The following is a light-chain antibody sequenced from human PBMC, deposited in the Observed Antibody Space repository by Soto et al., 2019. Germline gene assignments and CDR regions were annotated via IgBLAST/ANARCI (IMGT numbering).Light chain of an antibody. V-gene: IGLV1-40*01. Sequence: QSVLTQPPSVSGAPGQRVTISCTGSSSNIGAGRDVHWYQQLPGTAPKLLIYGDSNRPSGVPARFSGSKSGASASLAITGLHADDEAEYHCLSYACDISSPPDVFGTGTKLTVL. CDR3: LSYACDISSPPDV. J-gene: IGLJ1*01. CDR1: SSNIGAGRD. CDR2: GDS.